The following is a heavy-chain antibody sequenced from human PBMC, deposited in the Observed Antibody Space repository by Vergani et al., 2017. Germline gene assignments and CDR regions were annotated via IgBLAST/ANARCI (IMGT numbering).Heavy chain of an antibody. V-gene: IGHV1-24*01. CDR1: GYTLTELS. CDR2: FDPEDVET. Sequence: QVQLVQSGAEVKKPGASVKVSCKVSGYTLTELSMHWVRQAPGKGLEWMGGFDPEDVETIYAQKFQGRVTMTEDTSTDTAYMELSSLRSEDTAVYYCATPSYSSGWYGGSFDYWGQGTLVTVSS. CDR3: ATPSYSSGWYGGSFDY. J-gene: IGHJ4*02. D-gene: IGHD6-19*01.